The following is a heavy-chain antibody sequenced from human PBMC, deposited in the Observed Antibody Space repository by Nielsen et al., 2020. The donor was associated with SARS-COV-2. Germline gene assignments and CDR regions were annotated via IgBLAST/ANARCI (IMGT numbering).Heavy chain of an antibody. J-gene: IGHJ4*02. V-gene: IGHV3-7*03. D-gene: IGHD6-13*01. CDR1: GFTFSSYW. Sequence: GESLKISCAASGFTFSSYWMSWVRQAPGKGLEWVANIKQDGSEKYYVDSVKGRFTISRDNAKNSLYLQMNSLRAEDTAVYYCARGAAAGTPFDYWGQGTLVTVSS. CDR3: ARGAAAGTPFDY. CDR2: IKQDGSEK.